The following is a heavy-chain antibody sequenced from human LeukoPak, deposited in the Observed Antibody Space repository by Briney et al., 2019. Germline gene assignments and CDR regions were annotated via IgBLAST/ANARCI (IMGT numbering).Heavy chain of an antibody. Sequence: GGSLRLSCAASGFTFSSYAMSWVRQAPGKGLEWVAVISYDGGNKYYADSVKGRFTISRDNSKNTLYLQMNSLRAEDTAVYYCARVRALDVLMVYAIPSYGMDVWGQGTTVTVSS. J-gene: IGHJ6*02. CDR1: GFTFSSYA. D-gene: IGHD2-8*01. V-gene: IGHV3-30-3*01. CDR3: ARVRALDVLMVYAIPSYGMDV. CDR2: ISYDGGNK.